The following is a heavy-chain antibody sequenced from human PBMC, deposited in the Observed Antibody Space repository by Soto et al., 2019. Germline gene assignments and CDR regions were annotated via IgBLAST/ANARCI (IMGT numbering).Heavy chain of an antibody. J-gene: IGHJ4*02. CDR3: XXXXXXXXXSVPYS. Sequence: QAQLVESGGGVVQPGRSLRLSCAASGFAFSSYGMHWVRQAPGTGLEWVAVISYDGSLQHYADSVKGRFTISRDNSKNMVLLQISSLRAEDXXVXXXXXXXXXXXXSVPYSWGQGTLVSVSS. V-gene: IGHV3-30*03. CDR2: ISYDGSLQ. CDR1: GFAFSSYG.